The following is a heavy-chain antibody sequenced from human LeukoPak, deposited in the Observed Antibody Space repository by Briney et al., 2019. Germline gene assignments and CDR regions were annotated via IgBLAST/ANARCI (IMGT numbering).Heavy chain of an antibody. CDR1: GFSFGDSY. V-gene: IGHV3-73*01. CDR3: TTYISGHY. J-gene: IGHJ4*02. CDR2: ITSKPESYAT. D-gene: IGHD3-22*01. Sequence: GGSLRLSCAASGFSFGDSYIHWVRQASGKGLEWVGRITSKPESYATSYAASVKGRFTISRDDSKNTAYLQMNSLKTEDTAVYYCTTYISGHYWGQGSLVTVSS.